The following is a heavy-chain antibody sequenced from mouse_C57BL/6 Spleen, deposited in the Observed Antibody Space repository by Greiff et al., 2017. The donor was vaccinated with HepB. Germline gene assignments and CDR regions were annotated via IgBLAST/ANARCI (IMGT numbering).Heavy chain of an antibody. V-gene: IGHV1-15*01. CDR1: GYTFTDYE. Sequence: VQLQQSGAELVRPGASVTLSCKASGYTFTDYEMHWVKQTPVHGLEWIGAIDPETGGTAYNQKFKGKAILTADKSSSTAYMELRSLTSEDSAVYYCTRRDGYHFAYWGQGTLVTVSA. CDR3: TRRDGYHFAY. CDR2: IDPETGGT. J-gene: IGHJ3*01. D-gene: IGHD2-3*01.